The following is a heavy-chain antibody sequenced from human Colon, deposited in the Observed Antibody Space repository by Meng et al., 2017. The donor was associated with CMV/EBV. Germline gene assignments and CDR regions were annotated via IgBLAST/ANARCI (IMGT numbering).Heavy chain of an antibody. CDR1: GFTFSSYA. J-gene: IGHJ4*02. CDR2: ISGSGGST. CDR3: AKGGELDIVLMVHADY. D-gene: IGHD2-8*01. Sequence: GESLKISCAASGFTFSSYAMSWVRQAPGKGLEWVSAISGSGGSTYYADSVKGRFTISRDNSKNTLYLQMNSLRAEDTAVYYCAKGGELDIVLMVHADYWGQGTLVTVSS. V-gene: IGHV3-23*01.